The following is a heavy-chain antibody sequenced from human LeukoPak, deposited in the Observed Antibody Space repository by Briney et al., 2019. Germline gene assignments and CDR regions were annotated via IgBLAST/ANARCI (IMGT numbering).Heavy chain of an antibody. Sequence: GGSLRLSCAASGFTFSSYSMNWVRQAPGKGLEWVSSISSSSSYTYYADSVKGRFTISRDNAKNSLYLQMNSLRAEDTAVYYCARCTMVRGVIHYGMDVWGKGTTVTVSS. CDR2: ISSSSSYT. CDR1: GFTFSSYS. V-gene: IGHV3-21*01. D-gene: IGHD3-10*01. CDR3: ARCTMVRGVIHYGMDV. J-gene: IGHJ6*04.